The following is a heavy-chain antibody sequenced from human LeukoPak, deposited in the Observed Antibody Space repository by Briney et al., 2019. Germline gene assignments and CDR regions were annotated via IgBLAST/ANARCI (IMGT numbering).Heavy chain of an antibody. J-gene: IGHJ4*02. CDR3: ARAAAGTTYHY. D-gene: IGHD4-17*01. Sequence: GGSLRLSCAASGFTFSSYGMHWVRQAPGKGLEWVAVIWYDGSNKYYADSVKGRFTISRDNSKNTLYLQMNSLRAEDTAVYYCARAAAGTTYHYWGQGTLVTVSS. CDR1: GFTFSSYG. V-gene: IGHV3-33*01. CDR2: IWYDGSNK.